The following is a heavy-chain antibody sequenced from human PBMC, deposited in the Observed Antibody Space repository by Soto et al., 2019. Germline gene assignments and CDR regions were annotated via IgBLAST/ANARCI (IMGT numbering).Heavy chain of an antibody. J-gene: IGHJ3*02. Sequence: PGESLKISCKGSGYSFTTYWITWVRQMPGKGLEWMGRIDPSDSYTNYSPSFQGHVTISADKSISTAYLQWSSLKASDTAMYYCARHVKYIDAFGIWGQGTKVTVSS. CDR2: IDPSDSYT. D-gene: IGHD6-6*01. V-gene: IGHV5-10-1*01. CDR1: GYSFTTYW. CDR3: ARHVKYIDAFGI.